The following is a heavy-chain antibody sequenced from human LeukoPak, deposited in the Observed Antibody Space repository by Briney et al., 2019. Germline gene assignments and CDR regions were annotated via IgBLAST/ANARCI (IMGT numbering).Heavy chain of an antibody. V-gene: IGHV3-48*01. Sequence: EPGRSLRLSCAASGFTFSSYAMHWVRQAPGKGLEWISYITSDSAFMYYADSVKGRFTISRDNAKNSVYLQMNSLRAEDTAVYYCVRDDWGVTVDIVVEPAAGDYWGQGTLVTVSS. D-gene: IGHD2-2*03. J-gene: IGHJ4*02. CDR1: GFTFSSYA. CDR3: VRDDWGVTVDIVVEPAAGDY. CDR2: ITSDSAFM.